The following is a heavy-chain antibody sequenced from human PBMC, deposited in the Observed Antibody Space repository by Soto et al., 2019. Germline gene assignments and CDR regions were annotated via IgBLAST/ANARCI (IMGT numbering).Heavy chain of an antibody. J-gene: IGHJ4*02. CDR1: GGTFSSYA. V-gene: IGHV1-69*13. CDR2: IIPIFGTA. Sequence: GASVKVSCKASGGTFSSYAISWVRQAPGQGLEWMGGIIPIFGTANYAQKFQGRVTITADESTSTAYMELSSLRSEDTAVYYCARERLPGQLWLLYFDYWGQGTLVTVSS. CDR3: ARERLPGQLWLLYFDY. D-gene: IGHD5-18*01.